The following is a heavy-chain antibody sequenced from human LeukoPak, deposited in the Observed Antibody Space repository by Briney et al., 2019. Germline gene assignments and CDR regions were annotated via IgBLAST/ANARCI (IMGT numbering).Heavy chain of an antibody. CDR3: ARGRYTNGWSFDY. V-gene: IGHV3-7*05. D-gene: IGHD6-19*01. CDR2: IKHDGGEK. CDR1: GFTFSSYW. J-gene: IGHJ4*02. Sequence: PGGSLRLSCAASGFTFSSYWMSWVRQAPGKGLEWVANIKHDGGEKYYVDPVKGRFTISRDTAKSSLYLQMNSLRAEDTAVYYCARGRYTNGWSFDYWGQGTLVTVSS.